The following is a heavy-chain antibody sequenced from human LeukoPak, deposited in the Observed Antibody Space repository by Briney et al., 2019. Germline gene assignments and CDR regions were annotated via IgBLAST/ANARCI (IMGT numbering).Heavy chain of an antibody. V-gene: IGHV1-2*02. Sequence: ASVKVSCRASGYTFTGYYMHWVRQAPGQGLEWMGWINPNSGGTNYAQKFQGRVTMTRDTSTNTAYMELKSLRSDDTAVYYCARGSFWFDPWGQGTLVTVSS. J-gene: IGHJ5*02. CDR1: GYTFTGYY. CDR2: INPNSGGT. D-gene: IGHD2-15*01. CDR3: ARGSFWFDP.